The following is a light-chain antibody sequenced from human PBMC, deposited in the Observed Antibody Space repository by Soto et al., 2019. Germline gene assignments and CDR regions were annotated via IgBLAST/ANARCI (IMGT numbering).Light chain of an antibody. CDR3: QQRSDWPPFT. V-gene: IGKV3-11*01. Sequence: EIVLTQSPATLSLSPGERATLSCRASQSVNSYLAWYQQKPGQAPRLLIYDASNRATGIPARFNGSGSGTDFTLTISSLEPEDFAVYYCQQRSDWPPFTFGPGTKVDIK. CDR2: DAS. J-gene: IGKJ3*01. CDR1: QSVNSY.